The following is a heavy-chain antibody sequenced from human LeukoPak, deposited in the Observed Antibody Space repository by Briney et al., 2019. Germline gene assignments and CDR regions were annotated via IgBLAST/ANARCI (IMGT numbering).Heavy chain of an antibody. D-gene: IGHD1-26*01. V-gene: IGHV4-38-2*02. J-gene: IGHJ3*01. Sequence: SETLSLTCTVSGYSISSGYYWGWIRQPPGEGLEWIGSIYHTGSTYYTPSLKSRVTTSVDTSKNQFSLKLSSVTAADTAVYYCARVAGSGSSIGAFDVWGQGTMVTVSS. CDR1: GYSISSGYY. CDR2: IYHTGST. CDR3: ARVAGSGSSIGAFDV.